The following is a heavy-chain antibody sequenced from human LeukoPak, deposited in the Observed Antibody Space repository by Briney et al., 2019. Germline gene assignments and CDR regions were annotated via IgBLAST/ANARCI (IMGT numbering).Heavy chain of an antibody. V-gene: IGHV1-2*02. CDR1: GYTFTGYY. Sequence: VKVSCKASGYTFTGYYIHWVRQAPGQGLEWMGWINPNSGGTNYAQKFQGRVTMTRDTSISTAYMELRSLRSDDTAVYYCALWPKPPYYMDVWGKGTTVTISS. J-gene: IGHJ6*03. CDR2: INPNSGGT. CDR3: ALWPKPPYYMDV. D-gene: IGHD3-10*01.